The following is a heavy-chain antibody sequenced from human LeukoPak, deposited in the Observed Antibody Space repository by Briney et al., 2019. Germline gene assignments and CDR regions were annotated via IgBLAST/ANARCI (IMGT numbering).Heavy chain of an antibody. V-gene: IGHV3-23*01. CDR1: GFPLSSYA. CDR3: ATYSSGWNYYYYMDV. D-gene: IGHD6-19*01. J-gene: IGHJ6*03. Sequence: GGSLRLSCAASGFPLSSYAMSWVRQAPGKGLEWVSATSSSDAGTYYADSVRGRFTISRDNSKNTLYLQMNSLRAEDTAVYYCATYSSGWNYYYYMDVWGKGTTVTISS. CDR2: TSSSDAGT.